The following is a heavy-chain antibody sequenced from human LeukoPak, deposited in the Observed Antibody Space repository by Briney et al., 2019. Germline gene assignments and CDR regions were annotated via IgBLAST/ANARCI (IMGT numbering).Heavy chain of an antibody. D-gene: IGHD6-19*01. J-gene: IGHJ4*02. V-gene: IGHV3-23*01. CDR2: ISGSGGTT. CDR1: GFTFSSYA. CDR3: AKPAVSGWYGFDY. Sequence: GGSLRLSCAAPGFTFSSYAMSWVRQAPGKGLEWVSTISGSGGTTYYAEFVKGRFTISRDNSKNTLYLQMNSLRAEDTAVYYCAKPAVSGWYGFDYWGQGTLVTVSS.